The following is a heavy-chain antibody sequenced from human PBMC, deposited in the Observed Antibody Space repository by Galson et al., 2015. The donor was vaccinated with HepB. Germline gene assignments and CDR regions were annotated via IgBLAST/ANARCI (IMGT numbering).Heavy chain of an antibody. CDR3: AVNGVAAGYGMDV. Sequence: SLRLSCAASGFTFSSYGMHWVRQAPGKGLEWVAVISYDGSNKYYADSVKGRFTISRDNSKNTLYLQMNSLRAEDTAVYYCAVNGVAAGYGMDVWGQGTTVTVSS. J-gene: IGHJ6*02. CDR2: ISYDGSNK. CDR1: GFTFSSYG. D-gene: IGHD3-3*01. V-gene: IGHV3-30*03.